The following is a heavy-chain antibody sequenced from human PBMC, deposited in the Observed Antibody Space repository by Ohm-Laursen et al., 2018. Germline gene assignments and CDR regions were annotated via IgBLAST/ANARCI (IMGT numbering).Heavy chain of an antibody. CDR3: ARVSKQWELLLDGFDI. J-gene: IGHJ3*02. Sequence: SLRLSCAASGFIFSSYGMHWVRQAPGEGLDWVAVISHDENNKYYADSVRGRSTISRDNAKNSLYLQMNSLRAEDTAVYYCARVSKQWELLLDGFDIWGQGTMVTVSS. V-gene: IGHV3-30*03. CDR1: GFIFSSYG. CDR2: ISHDENNK. D-gene: IGHD1-26*01.